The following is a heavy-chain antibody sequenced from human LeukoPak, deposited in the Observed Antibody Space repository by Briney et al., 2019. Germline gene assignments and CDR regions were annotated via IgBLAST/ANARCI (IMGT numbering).Heavy chain of an antibody. V-gene: IGHV3-33*01. Sequence: GGSLRLSCAASGFTFSSYGMHWVRQAPGKGLEWVAVIWYDGSNKYYADSVKGRFTISRDNSKNTLYLQMNSLRAEDTAAYYCAREWGTGEGAFDIWGQGTMVTVSS. D-gene: IGHD7-27*01. CDR3: AREWGTGEGAFDI. CDR2: IWYDGSNK. J-gene: IGHJ3*02. CDR1: GFTFSSYG.